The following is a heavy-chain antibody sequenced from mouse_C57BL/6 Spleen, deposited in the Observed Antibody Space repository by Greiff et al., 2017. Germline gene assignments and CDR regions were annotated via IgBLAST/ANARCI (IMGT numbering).Heavy chain of an antibody. V-gene: IGHV1-69*01. CDR1: GYTFTSYW. CDR2: IDPSDSYT. CDR3: ARREDYYALDY. Sequence: QVQLQQPGAELVMPGASVKLSCKASGYTFTSYWMHWVKQRPGQGLEWIGEIDPSDSYTNYNQKFKGKSTLTVDKSSSTAYMQLSSLTSEDSAVYYCARREDYYALDYWGQGTTLTVSS. D-gene: IGHD1-1*01. J-gene: IGHJ2*01.